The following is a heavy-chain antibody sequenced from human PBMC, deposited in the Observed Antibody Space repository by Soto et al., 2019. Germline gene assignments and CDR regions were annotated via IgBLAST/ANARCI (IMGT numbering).Heavy chain of an antibody. V-gene: IGHV3-64*01. CDR1: GFTSSSYA. D-gene: IGHD1-1*01. CDR3: ARENGSRPYGMDV. J-gene: IGHJ6*02. CDR2: ISSNGGST. Sequence: GGSLRLSCAASGFTSSSYAMHWVRQAPGKGLEYVSAISSNGGSTYYANSVKGRFTISRDNSKNTLYLQMGSLRAEDMAVYYCARENGSRPYGMDVWGQGTLVTVSS.